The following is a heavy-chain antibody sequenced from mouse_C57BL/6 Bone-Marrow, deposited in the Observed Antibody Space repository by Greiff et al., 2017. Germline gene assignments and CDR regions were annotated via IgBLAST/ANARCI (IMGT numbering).Heavy chain of an antibody. CDR3: ARGGSSFYWYFDV. V-gene: IGHV1-64*01. Sequence: VQLQQPGAELVKPGASVKLSCKASGYTFTSYWMHWVKQRPGQGLEWIGMIHSNSGSTNYNEKFKSKATLTVYKSSRTAYMQLISLTSEDAAVYYCARGGSSFYWYFDVWGTGTTVTVSS. J-gene: IGHJ1*03. D-gene: IGHD1-1*01. CDR2: IHSNSGST. CDR1: GYTFTSYW.